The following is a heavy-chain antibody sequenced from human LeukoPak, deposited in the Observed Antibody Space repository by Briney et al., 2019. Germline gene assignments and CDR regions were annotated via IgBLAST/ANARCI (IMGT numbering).Heavy chain of an antibody. V-gene: IGHV4-59*01. CDR1: GGSISSYY. D-gene: IGHD3-3*01. CDR2: IYYSGST. J-gene: IGHJ6*02. Sequence: SETLSLTCTVSGGSISSYYWSWIRQPPGKGLEWIGYIYYSGSTNYNPSLKSRVTISVDTSKNQFSLKLSSATAADMAVYYCARASRYYGNGMDVWGQGTTVTVSS. CDR3: ARASRYYGNGMDV.